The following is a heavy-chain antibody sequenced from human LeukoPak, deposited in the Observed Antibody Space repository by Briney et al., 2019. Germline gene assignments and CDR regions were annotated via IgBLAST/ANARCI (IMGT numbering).Heavy chain of an antibody. CDR3: ARDKFRVLRFTNWFDP. CDR2: IYSGGST. CDR1: GFTVSSNY. V-gene: IGHV3-66*01. D-gene: IGHD3-3*01. Sequence: PGGSLRLSCAASGFTVSSNYMSWVRQAPGKGLEWVSVIYSGGSTYYADSVKGRFTISSDNAKNSLYLQMNSLRAEDTAVYYCARDKFRVLRFTNWFDPWGQGTLVTVSS. J-gene: IGHJ5*02.